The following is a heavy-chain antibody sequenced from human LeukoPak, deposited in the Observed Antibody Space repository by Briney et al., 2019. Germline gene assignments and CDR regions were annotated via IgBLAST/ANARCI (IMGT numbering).Heavy chain of an antibody. Sequence: GGFLRHCCAASGFCFRPYGLRGARQAPGQGLEWVAVKWYDGSNKYYADSVKGRFTISRDNSKNTLYLQMNSLRAEDTAVYYCARDELELRGFDYWGQGTLVTVSS. CDR2: KWYDGSNK. D-gene: IGHD1-7*01. CDR1: GFCFRPYG. CDR3: ARDELELRGFDY. J-gene: IGHJ4*02. V-gene: IGHV3-33*01.